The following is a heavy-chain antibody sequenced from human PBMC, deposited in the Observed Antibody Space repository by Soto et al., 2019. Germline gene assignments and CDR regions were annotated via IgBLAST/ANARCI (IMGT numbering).Heavy chain of an antibody. V-gene: IGHV4-31*03. J-gene: IGHJ4*02. D-gene: IGHD1-7*01. CDR2: MSPSGRT. Sequence: SWTQSLSCTFSGASIDIGGYYWTWIRQHPAKVLEWIGYMSPSGRTYYNPSLRSRIMMXXXXSXNXFXLXQXSVTAADTAVYYCARGTNWNYVLWGPG. CDR3: ARGTNWNYVL. CDR1: GASIDIGGYY.